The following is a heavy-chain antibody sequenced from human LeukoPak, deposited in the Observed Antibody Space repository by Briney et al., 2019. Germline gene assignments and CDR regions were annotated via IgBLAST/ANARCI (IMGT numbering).Heavy chain of an antibody. D-gene: IGHD7-27*01. J-gene: IGHJ6*03. CDR2: IYYSGST. CDR1: GGSISSSSYY. Sequence: SETLSLTCTVSGGSISSSSYYWGWIRQPPGKGLGWIGSIYYSGSTYYNPSLKSRVTISVDTSKNQFSLKLSSVTAADTAVYYCARERANWGWGGYYYYMDVWGKGTTVTVSS. CDR3: ARERANWGWGGYYYYMDV. V-gene: IGHV4-39*07.